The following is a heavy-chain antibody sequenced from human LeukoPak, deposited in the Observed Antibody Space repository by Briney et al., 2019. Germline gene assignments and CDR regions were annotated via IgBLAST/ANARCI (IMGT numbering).Heavy chain of an antibody. CDR1: GVSISSHY. CDR3: ARGGSYFDY. J-gene: IGHJ4*02. CDR2: IFYSRST. D-gene: IGHD1-26*01. Sequence: PSETLSLTCSVSGVSISSHYWSWIRQPPGKGLEWIGYIFYSRSTNYSPSLKSRVTISVDTSKNHFSLKLSSVTAADTAVYYCARGGSYFDYWGQGTLVTVSS. V-gene: IGHV4-59*11.